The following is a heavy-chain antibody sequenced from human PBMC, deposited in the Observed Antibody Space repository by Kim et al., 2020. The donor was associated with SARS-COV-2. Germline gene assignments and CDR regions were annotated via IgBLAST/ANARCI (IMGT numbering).Heavy chain of an antibody. Sequence: GSTNYTPSLKSRVTISVDTSKNQFSLKLSSVTAADTAVYYCVRGDWSLDYWGQGTLVTVSS. CDR2: GST. J-gene: IGHJ4*02. CDR3: VRGDWSLDY. D-gene: IGHD3-3*01. V-gene: IGHV4-59*09.